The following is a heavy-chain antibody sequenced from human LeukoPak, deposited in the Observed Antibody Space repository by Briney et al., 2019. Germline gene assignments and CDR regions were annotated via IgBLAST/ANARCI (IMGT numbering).Heavy chain of an antibody. CDR1: GYTFTGYY. CDR2: INPNSGGT. D-gene: IGHD6-19*01. CDR3: ARTYSSGPLDAFDI. Sequence: ASVKVSCKASGYTFTGYYMHWVRQAPGQGLEWMGWINPNSGGTNYAQKFQGRVTMTRDTSISTAYMELSRLRSDDTAVYYCARTYSSGPLDAFDIWGQGTMVTVSS. V-gene: IGHV1-2*02. J-gene: IGHJ3*02.